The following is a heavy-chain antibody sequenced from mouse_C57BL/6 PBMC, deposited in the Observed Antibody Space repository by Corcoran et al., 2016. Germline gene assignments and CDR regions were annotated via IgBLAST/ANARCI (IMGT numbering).Heavy chain of an antibody. Sequence: EVQLQQSGPELVKPGASVKISCKASGYTFTDYYMNWVKQSHGKSLEWIGDINPNNGGTSYNQKFKGKATFTVDKSSSTAYMELRSLTSEDYAVFYCGSTYYSCGSCAHYYDWWREGTTLTVSS. D-gene: IGHD1-1*01. CDR2: INPNNGGT. CDR1: GYTFTDYY. J-gene: IGHJ2*01. CDR3: GSTYYSCGSCAHYYDW. V-gene: IGHV1-26*01.